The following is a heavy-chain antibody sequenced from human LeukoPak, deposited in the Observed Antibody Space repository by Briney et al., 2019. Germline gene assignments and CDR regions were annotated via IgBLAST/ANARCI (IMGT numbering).Heavy chain of an antibody. D-gene: IGHD5-12*01. V-gene: IGHV3-30*04. J-gene: IGHJ6*03. CDR1: GFTFSSYA. CDR3: ARGGYSGYDYSPLYYYYMDV. CDR2: ISYDGSNK. Sequence: GGSLRLSCAASGFTFSSYAMHWVRQAPGKGLEWVAVISYDGSNKYYADCVKGRFTISRDNSKNTLYLQMNSLRAEDTAVYYCARGGYSGYDYSPLYYYYMDVWGKGTTVTVSS.